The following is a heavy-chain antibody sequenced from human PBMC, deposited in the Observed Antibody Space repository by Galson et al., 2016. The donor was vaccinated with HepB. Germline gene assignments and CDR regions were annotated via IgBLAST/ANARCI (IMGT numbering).Heavy chain of an antibody. Sequence: SVKVSCKASGYTFINYFLHWVRQAPGQGPEWMGIINPSSGGSANFAQKFQGRVSMTSDRSTSTVYMELSSLRSEDTAVYYCARDNGYSYGYWDYWGQGTPVTVSS. CDR3: ARDNGYSYGYWDY. CDR1: GYTFINYF. J-gene: IGHJ4*02. D-gene: IGHD5-18*01. CDR2: INPSSGGSA. V-gene: IGHV1-46*01.